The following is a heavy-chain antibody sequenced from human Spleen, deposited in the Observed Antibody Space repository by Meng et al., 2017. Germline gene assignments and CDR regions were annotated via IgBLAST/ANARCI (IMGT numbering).Heavy chain of an antibody. D-gene: IGHD3-22*01. CDR2: INPSGGST. V-gene: IGHV1-46*01. Sequence: ASVKVSCKASGYTFTSYYMHWVRQAPGQGLEWMGIINPSGGSTSYAQKFQGRVTMTRDTSTSTVYMELSSLRSEDTAVYYCARDLGYYDSSGSVYNDYYYYGMDVWGQGTTVTVSS. CDR3: ARDLGYYDSSGSVYNDYYYYGMDV. CDR1: GYTFTSYY. J-gene: IGHJ6*02.